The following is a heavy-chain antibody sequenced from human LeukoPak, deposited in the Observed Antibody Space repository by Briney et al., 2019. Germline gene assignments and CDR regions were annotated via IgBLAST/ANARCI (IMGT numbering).Heavy chain of an antibody. CDR3: AKVSICYGCYFDY. CDR2: INGLGDNP. J-gene: IGHJ4*02. CDR1: GYSFSDHG. V-gene: IGHV3-23*01. Sequence: PGGSLRLSCEASGYSFSDHGMTWVRQTPGKGLQWVSTINGLGDNPSYAETAKGRSTVYRDNSKNTVYLQMNRLRAEDTAIYYCAKVSICYGCYFDYWGPGIPVTVSS. D-gene: IGHD3-10*02.